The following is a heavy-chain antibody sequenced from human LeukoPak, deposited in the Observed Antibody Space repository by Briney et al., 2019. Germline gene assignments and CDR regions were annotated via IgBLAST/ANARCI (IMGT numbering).Heavy chain of an antibody. CDR3: ASNLGARNAFDI. J-gene: IGHJ3*02. V-gene: IGHV3-53*01. CDR2: IYSGGST. D-gene: IGHD1-1*01. CDR1: GFSVSNNY. Sequence: GGSLRLSCAASGFSVSNNYMSWVRQPPGKGLEWVSVIYSGGSTYYADSVKGRFTISRDNSKNTLYLHVNSLRAEDTAVYYCASNLGARNAFDIWGQGTMVTVSS.